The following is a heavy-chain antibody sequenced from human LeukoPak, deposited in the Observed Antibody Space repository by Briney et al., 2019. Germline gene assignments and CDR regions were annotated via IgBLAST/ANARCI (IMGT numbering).Heavy chain of an antibody. CDR1: GGTFSSYA. Sequence: ASVKVSCKASGGTFSSYAISWVRQAPGQGLEWMGGITPIFGTANYAQKFQGRVTITADESTSTAYMELSSLRSEDTAVYYCAAPIVVVPAAIYYYYGMDVWGQGTTVTVSS. J-gene: IGHJ6*02. D-gene: IGHD2-2*01. CDR3: AAPIVVVPAAIYYYYGMDV. CDR2: ITPIFGTA. V-gene: IGHV1-69*01.